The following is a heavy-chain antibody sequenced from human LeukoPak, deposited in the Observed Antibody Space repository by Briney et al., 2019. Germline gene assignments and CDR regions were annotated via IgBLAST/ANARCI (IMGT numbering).Heavy chain of an antibody. CDR1: GYTFTSYA. Sequence: ASVKVSCKASGYTFTSYAISWVRQAPGQGLEWMGWIGTYNGNPDYTQGLQGRVTMTTDTSTSTAYMELRSLKSDDTAVYYCAREDPGGAFDVWGRGTMVTVSS. D-gene: IGHD3-16*01. CDR2: IGTYNGNP. CDR3: AREDPGGAFDV. V-gene: IGHV1-18*01. J-gene: IGHJ3*01.